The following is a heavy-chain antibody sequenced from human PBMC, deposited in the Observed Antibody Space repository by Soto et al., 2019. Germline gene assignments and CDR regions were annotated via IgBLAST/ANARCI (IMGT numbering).Heavy chain of an antibody. J-gene: IGHJ4*02. CDR2: IRSKANSYAT. Sequence: PGGSLRLSCAASGFTFSGSAMHWVRQASGKGLEWVGRIRSKANSYATAYAASVKGRFTISRDDSKNTAYLQMNSLKTEDTAVYYCTRLHYSSSSREWYFDYWGQGTLVTVSS. CDR1: GFTFSGSA. D-gene: IGHD6-6*01. CDR3: TRLHYSSSSREWYFDY. V-gene: IGHV3-73*01.